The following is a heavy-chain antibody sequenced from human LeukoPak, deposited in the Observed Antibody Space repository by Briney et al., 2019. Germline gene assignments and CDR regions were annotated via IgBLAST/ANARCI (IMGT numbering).Heavy chain of an antibody. CDR3: ARKAPQKGYFDY. CDR1: GGTFSSYA. J-gene: IGHJ4*02. Sequence: GASVKVSCKASGGTFSSYAISWVRQAPGQGLEWMGWINPNSGGTNYAQKFQGRVTMTRDTSISTAYMELSRLRSDDTAVYYCARKAPQKGYFDYWGQGTLVTVSS. CDR2: INPNSGGT. V-gene: IGHV1-2*02.